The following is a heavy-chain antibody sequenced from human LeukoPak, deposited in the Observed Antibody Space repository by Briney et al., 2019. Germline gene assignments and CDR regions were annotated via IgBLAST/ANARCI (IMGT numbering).Heavy chain of an antibody. Sequence: PSETLSLTCAVYGGSFSGYYCSWIRQPPGKGLEWIGEINHSGSTNYNPSLKSRVTISVDTSKDQFSLKLSSVTAADTAVYYCARGSGIAAAGTHDYWGQGTLVTVSS. CDR1: GGSFSGYY. J-gene: IGHJ4*02. D-gene: IGHD6-13*01. CDR3: ARGSGIAAAGTHDY. V-gene: IGHV4-34*01. CDR2: INHSGST.